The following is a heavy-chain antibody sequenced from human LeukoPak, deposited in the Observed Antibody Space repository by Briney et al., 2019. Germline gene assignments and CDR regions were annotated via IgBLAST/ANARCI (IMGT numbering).Heavy chain of an antibody. V-gene: IGHV3-74*01. CDR3: ARDMETGGRAFDS. CDR1: GFRFSNYW. CDR2: IRTDGGST. Sequence: GGSLRLSCAASGFRFSNYWIRWVRQAPARGLVWVSRIRTDGGSTAYADFVKGRFTISRDNAKNTVYLQMNSLRADDTAVYYCARDMETGGRAFDSWGQGTLVTVSS. J-gene: IGHJ4*02. D-gene: IGHD2-8*02.